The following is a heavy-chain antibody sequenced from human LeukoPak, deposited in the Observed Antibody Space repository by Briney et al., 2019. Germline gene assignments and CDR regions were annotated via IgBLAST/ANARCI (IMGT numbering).Heavy chain of an antibody. CDR2: VNSDGSST. V-gene: IGHV3-74*01. D-gene: IGHD3-10*01. Sequence: GGSLRLSCAASGFTFSSYWMHWVRQAPGKGLVWVSRVNSDGSSTSYADSVKGRFTISRDNAMNTLYLQMNSLRAEDTAVYYCAMVRGYYYHGLDVWGQGTTVTVSS. CDR1: GFTFSSYW. CDR3: AMVRGYYYHGLDV. J-gene: IGHJ6*02.